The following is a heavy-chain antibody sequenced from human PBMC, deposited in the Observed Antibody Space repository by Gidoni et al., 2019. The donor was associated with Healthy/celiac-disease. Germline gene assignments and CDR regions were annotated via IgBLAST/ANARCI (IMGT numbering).Heavy chain of an antibody. CDR1: GGSISSYY. Sequence: QVQLQESGPGLVKPSETLSLTCPVSGGSISSYYWSWIRQPPGKGLEWIGYIYDSGSTNYNPSRKSRVTISVDTSKNQFSLKLSSVTAADTAVYYCALTGYSSSWSIGAWFDPWGQGTLVTVSS. D-gene: IGHD6-13*01. V-gene: IGHV4-59*01. J-gene: IGHJ5*02. CDR3: ALTGYSSSWSIGAWFDP. CDR2: IYDSGST.